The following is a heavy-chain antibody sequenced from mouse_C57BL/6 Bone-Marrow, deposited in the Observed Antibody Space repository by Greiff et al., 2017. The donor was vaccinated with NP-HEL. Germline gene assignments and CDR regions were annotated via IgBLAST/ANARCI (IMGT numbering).Heavy chain of an antibody. V-gene: IGHV5-4*01. J-gene: IGHJ3*01. CDR1: GFTFSSYS. Sequence: DVQLVESGGGLVKPGGSLKLSCAASGFTFSSYSMSWVRQTPEKGLEWVATICAGGSYTNYQDNVKGRFTLTRDNAKNNLYLHMSHLKSEDTAMYYCARERYYCGSSTFAYGGRGTLVSVSA. CDR3: ARERYYCGSSTFAY. CDR2: ICAGGSYT. D-gene: IGHD1-1*01.